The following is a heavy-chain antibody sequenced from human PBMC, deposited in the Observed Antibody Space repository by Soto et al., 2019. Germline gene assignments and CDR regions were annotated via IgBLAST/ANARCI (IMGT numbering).Heavy chain of an antibody. V-gene: IGHV1-18*01. CDR1: GYTFTNYG. J-gene: IGHJ4*02. CDR3: AAHTLDTGMRSGY. CDR2: IGGYKGNT. D-gene: IGHD5-18*01. Sequence: QVQLVQSGAEVREPGASVKVSCKASGYTFTNYGVSWVRQAPGQGLEWMGWIGGYKGNTNYAQKLQGRVTLTTDTSTSTAYTEPRSRRSDDTAVYYCAAHTLDTGMRSGYWGQGTLVTVYS.